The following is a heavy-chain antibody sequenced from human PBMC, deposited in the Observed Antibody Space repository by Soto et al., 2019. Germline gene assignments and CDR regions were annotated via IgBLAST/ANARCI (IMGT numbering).Heavy chain of an antibody. J-gene: IGHJ4*02. CDR3: ATRSPAFDY. Sequence: QVQLVQSGPEVKKPGASVKVSCKPSGYTFTTYGIIWVRQAPGQGLEWMGWITTDKGKTTYAQKLQGRVTMTTDTSTSTAYMELRSLRSDDTAVYYCATRSPAFDYWGQGTLVTVSS. V-gene: IGHV1-18*01. CDR1: GYTFTTYG. CDR2: ITTDKGKT.